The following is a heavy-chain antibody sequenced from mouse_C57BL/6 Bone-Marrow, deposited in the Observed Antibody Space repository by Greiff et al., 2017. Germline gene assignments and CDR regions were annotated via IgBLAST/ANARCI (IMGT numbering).Heavy chain of an antibody. J-gene: IGHJ2*01. CDR2: IDPSDSYT. CDR1: GYTFTSYW. D-gene: IGHD1-1*01. V-gene: IGHV1-69*01. CDR3: ARWSTTVVDYFDY. Sequence: VQLQQPGAELVMPGASVKLSCKASGYTFTSYWMHWVKQRPGQGLEWIGEIDPSDSYTNYNQKFKGKSTLTVDKSSSTAYMQLSSLTSEDSAVYYCARWSTTVVDYFDYWGQGTTLTVSS.